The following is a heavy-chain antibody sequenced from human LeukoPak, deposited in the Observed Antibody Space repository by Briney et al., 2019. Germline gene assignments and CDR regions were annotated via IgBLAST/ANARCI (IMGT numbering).Heavy chain of an antibody. Sequence: PGGSLRLSCAAPGFTFSSYARSWVRQAPGTGLEWVSAISASGGSTYYADSVKGRFTISRDNSKKTLSLQMNSLRAEDTAIYYCAKATYRNSGYYYYYTDVWGKGTTVTVSS. D-gene: IGHD4-11*01. CDR3: AKATYRNSGYYYYYTDV. CDR1: GFTFSSYA. J-gene: IGHJ6*03. V-gene: IGHV3-23*01. CDR2: ISASGGST.